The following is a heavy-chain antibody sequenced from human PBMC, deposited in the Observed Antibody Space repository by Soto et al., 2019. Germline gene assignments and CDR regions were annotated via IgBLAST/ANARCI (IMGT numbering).Heavy chain of an antibody. J-gene: IGHJ5*02. Sequence: SETLSLTCAVYGGSFSGYYWSWIRQPPGKGLEWIGEINHSGSTNYNPSLKSRVTISVDTSKNQFSXXXSSVTAADTAVYYCARGPRDYYGSGRLPNKRWFDPWGQGTLVTVSS. V-gene: IGHV4-34*01. CDR3: ARGPRDYYGSGRLPNKRWFDP. CDR2: INHSGST. CDR1: GGSFSGYY. D-gene: IGHD3-10*01.